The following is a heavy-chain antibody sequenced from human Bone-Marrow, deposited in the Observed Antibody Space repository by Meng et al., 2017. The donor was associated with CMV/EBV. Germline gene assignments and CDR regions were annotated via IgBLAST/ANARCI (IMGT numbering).Heavy chain of an antibody. CDR2: IIPILDIT. J-gene: IGHJ5*02. Sequence: SVKVSCKPSGGTFSNYAVSWVRQAPGQGLEWMGGIIPILDITNYAQKFQGRVTITADKSTNAVYMELSSLRSDDTAVYYCARGGFWLGYYSWFGPWGQGPLVTVSS. D-gene: IGHD3-3*01. V-gene: IGHV1-69*10. CDR3: ARGGFWLGYYSWFGP. CDR1: GGTFSNYA.